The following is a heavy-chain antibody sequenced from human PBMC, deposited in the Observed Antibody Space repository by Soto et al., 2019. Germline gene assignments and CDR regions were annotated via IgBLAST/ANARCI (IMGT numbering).Heavy chain of an antibody. CDR2: ISSNGGST. V-gene: IGHV3-64*01. Sequence: EVQLVESGGGLVQPGGSLRLSCAASGFTFSSYAMHWVRQAPGKGLEYVSAISSNGGSTYYANSVKGRFTISRDNSKNTLYLQMGSLRAEDMAVYYCARAGYYYGDPAFGYFDLWGRGTLVTVSS. CDR1: GFTFSSYA. J-gene: IGHJ2*01. CDR3: ARAGYYYGDPAFGYFDL. D-gene: IGHD4-17*01.